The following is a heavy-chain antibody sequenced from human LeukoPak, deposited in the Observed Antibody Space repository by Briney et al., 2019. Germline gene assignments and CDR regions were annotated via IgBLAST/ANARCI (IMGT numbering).Heavy chain of an antibody. V-gene: IGHV3-23*01. CDR3: AKGSSSSRPYYFDY. CDR2: ITGGGGSA. Sequence: GGSLRLSCAASGFTFSNYAMSWVRQAPGKGLEWVSAITGGGGSAYYADFVKGRFTISRDNSKNTLYLQMNSLRAEDAAVYYCAKGSSSSRPYYFDYWGQGTLVTVSS. J-gene: IGHJ4*02. D-gene: IGHD6-6*01. CDR1: GFTFSNYA.